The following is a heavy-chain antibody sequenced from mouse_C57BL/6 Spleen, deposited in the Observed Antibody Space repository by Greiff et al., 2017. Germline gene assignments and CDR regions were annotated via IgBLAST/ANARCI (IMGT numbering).Heavy chain of an antibody. CDR1: GYTFTSYW. J-gene: IGHJ2*01. Sequence: QVQLKQPGAELVKPGASVKMSCKASGYTFTSYWITWVKQRPGQGLEWIGDIYPGSGSTNYNEKFKSKATLTVDTSSSTAYMQLSSLTSEDSAVYYCARGLYYYGSSFDYWGQGTTLTVSS. CDR2: IYPGSGST. V-gene: IGHV1-55*01. D-gene: IGHD1-1*01. CDR3: ARGLYYYGSSFDY.